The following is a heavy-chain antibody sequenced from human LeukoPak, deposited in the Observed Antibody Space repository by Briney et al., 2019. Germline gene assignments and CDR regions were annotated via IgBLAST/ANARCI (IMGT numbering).Heavy chain of an antibody. V-gene: IGHV1-69*05. CDR1: GGTFSSYA. CDR2: IIPIFGTA. J-gene: IGHJ6*03. D-gene: IGHD4-11*01. Sequence: SVKVSCKASGGTFSSYAISWVRQAPGQGLEWMGGIIPIFGTANYAQKFQGRVTITTDESTSTAYMELSSLRSEDTAVYYCASSNYDLYYYYMDVWGKGTTVTVSS. CDR3: ASSNYDLYYYYMDV.